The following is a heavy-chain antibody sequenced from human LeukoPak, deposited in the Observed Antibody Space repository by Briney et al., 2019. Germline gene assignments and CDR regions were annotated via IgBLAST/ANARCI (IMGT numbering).Heavy chain of an antibody. Sequence: GGSLRLSCAASGFTFSSYAMSWVRQAPGKGLEWVANIQQDGSEKYYLDSVKGRFTISRDNANNSLSLQMNSLTAEDTAVYYCARPKKDFWSGRFYFYYALDVWGQGTTVTVSS. CDR3: ARPKKDFWSGRFYFYYALDV. V-gene: IGHV3-7*01. D-gene: IGHD3-3*01. CDR1: GFTFSSYA. CDR2: IQQDGSEK. J-gene: IGHJ6*02.